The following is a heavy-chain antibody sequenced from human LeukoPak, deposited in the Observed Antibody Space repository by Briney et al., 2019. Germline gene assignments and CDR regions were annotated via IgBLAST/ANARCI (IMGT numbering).Heavy chain of an antibody. V-gene: IGHV1-69*04. J-gene: IGHJ4*02. Sequence: ASVTVSCKASGGTFSSYAISWVRQAPGQGLEWMGRIIPILGIANYAQKFQGRVTITADKSTSTAYMELSSLRSEDTAVYYCARDPNSGSYGWNDYWGQGTLVTVSS. CDR3: ARDPNSGSYGWNDY. CDR1: GGTFSSYA. CDR2: IIPILGIA. D-gene: IGHD1-26*01.